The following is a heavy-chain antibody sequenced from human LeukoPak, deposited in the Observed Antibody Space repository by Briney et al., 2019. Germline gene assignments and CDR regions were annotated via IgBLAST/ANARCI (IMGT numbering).Heavy chain of an antibody. D-gene: IGHD3-22*01. J-gene: IGHJ3*02. CDR3: AREAPYDSSGYYYVDNAFDI. CDR2: IYSGGST. CDR1: GFTVSSNY. Sequence: PGGSLRLSCAASGFTVSSNYMSWVRQAPGKGLEWVSVIYSGGSTYYADSVKGRFTISRDNSKNTLYLQMNSLRAENTAVYYCAREAPYDSSGYYYVDNAFDIWGQGTMVTVSS. V-gene: IGHV3-66*01.